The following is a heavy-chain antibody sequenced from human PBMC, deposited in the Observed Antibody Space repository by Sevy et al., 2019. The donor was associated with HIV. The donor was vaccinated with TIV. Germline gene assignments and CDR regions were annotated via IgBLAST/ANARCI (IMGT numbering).Heavy chain of an antibody. CDR2: ISAGGGST. J-gene: IGHJ6*02. D-gene: IGHD2-15*01. Sequence: GESLKISCAASGFTFSSYAISWVRQAPGKGLEWVSGISAGGGSTYYADSVKGRFTISRDNSKNTLYLQMNSLRAEDTAVYYCAKDLIVVVVAATFTPGMDVWGQGTTVTVSS. CDR1: GFTFSSYA. CDR3: AKDLIVVVVAATFTPGMDV. V-gene: IGHV3-23*01.